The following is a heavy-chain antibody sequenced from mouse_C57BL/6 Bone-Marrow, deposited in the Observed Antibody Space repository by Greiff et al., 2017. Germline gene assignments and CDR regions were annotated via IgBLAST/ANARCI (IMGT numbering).Heavy chain of an antibody. Sequence: QLQQSGAELVKPGASVKLSCKTSGYTFTSYWIQWVKQRPGQGLGWIGEIFPGTGTTYYNEKFKGKATLTIATSSSTAYMQLSSLTSEDSAVYFCARGGILITTVVEGAWFAYWGQGTLVTVSA. V-gene: IGHV1S132*01. CDR3: ARGGILITTVVEGAWFAY. D-gene: IGHD1-1*01. CDR1: GYTFTSYW. J-gene: IGHJ3*01. CDR2: IFPGTGTT.